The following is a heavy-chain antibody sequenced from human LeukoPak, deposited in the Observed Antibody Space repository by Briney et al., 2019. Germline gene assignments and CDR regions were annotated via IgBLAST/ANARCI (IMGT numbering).Heavy chain of an antibody. CDR1: GGSISSYY. CDR2: IYTSGST. Sequence: SETLSLTCTVSGGSISSYYWSWIRQPAGEGLEWIGRIYTSGSTNYNPSLKSRVTMSVDTSKNQFSLKLSSVTAADTAVYYCARDRYYYDSSGSYYFDYWGQGTLVTVSS. CDR3: ARDRYYYDSSGSYYFDY. V-gene: IGHV4-4*07. D-gene: IGHD3-22*01. J-gene: IGHJ4*02.